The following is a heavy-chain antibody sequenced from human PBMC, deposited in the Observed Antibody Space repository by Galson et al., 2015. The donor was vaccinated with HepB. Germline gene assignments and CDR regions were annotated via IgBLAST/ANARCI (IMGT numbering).Heavy chain of an antibody. J-gene: IGHJ4*02. CDR2: INPNSGGT. CDR3: ASRASYSSSWSD. D-gene: IGHD6-13*01. CDR1: GYTFTGYY. Sequence: SVKVSCKASGYTFTGYYMHWVRQAPGQGLEWMGWINPNSGGTNYAQKFQGRVTMTGDTSISTAYMELSRLRSDDTAVYYCASRASYSSSWSDWGQGTLVTVSS. V-gene: IGHV1-2*02.